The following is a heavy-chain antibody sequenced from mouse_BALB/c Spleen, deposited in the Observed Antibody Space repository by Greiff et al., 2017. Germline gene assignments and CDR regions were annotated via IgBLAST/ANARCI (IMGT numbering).Heavy chain of an antibody. Sequence: QVQLKESGAELMKPGASVKISCKATGYTFSSYWIEWVKQRPGHGLEWIGEILPGSGSTNYNEKFKGKATFTADTSSNTAYMQLSSLTSEDSAVYYCARSTMITIDFDDWGQGTTLTVSS. V-gene: IGHV1-9*01. CDR3: ARSTMITIDFDD. J-gene: IGHJ2*01. CDR2: ILPGSGST. CDR1: GYTFSSYW. D-gene: IGHD2-4*01.